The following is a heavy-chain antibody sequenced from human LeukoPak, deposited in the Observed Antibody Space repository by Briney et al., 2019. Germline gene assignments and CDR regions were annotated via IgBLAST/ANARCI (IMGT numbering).Heavy chain of an antibody. CDR3: ARHGVVDTSRKYYFDY. V-gene: IGHV4-61*05. CDR2: IYYSGST. Sequence: SETLSLTCTVSGGSINSSGYYWSWIRQPPGKGLEWIGYIYYSGSTSYNPSLKSRVTISVDTSKNQFSLELSSVTAADTAVYYCARHGVVDTSRKYYFDYWGQGTLVTVSS. J-gene: IGHJ4*02. D-gene: IGHD5-18*01. CDR1: GGSINSSGYY.